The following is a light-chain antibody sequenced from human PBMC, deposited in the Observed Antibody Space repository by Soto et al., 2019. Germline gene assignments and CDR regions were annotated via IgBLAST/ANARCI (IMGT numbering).Light chain of an antibody. Sequence: DIQMTHSPSTLSASVLDRVNITFRASQSVNRWLVWYQQKPGKAPKLLIYETSSLESGVPSRFGGSGSGTEFTLTISSLQPDDFAIYYCQKYNSYSWKFGQGTKVDIK. CDR1: QSVNRW. CDR3: QKYNSYSWK. V-gene: IGKV1-5*03. J-gene: IGKJ1*01. CDR2: ETS.